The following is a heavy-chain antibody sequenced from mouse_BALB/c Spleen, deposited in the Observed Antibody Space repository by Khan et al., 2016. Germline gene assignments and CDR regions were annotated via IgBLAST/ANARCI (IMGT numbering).Heavy chain of an antibody. V-gene: IGHV3-2*02. CDR1: GYSITSDYA. Sequence: EGQSQESGPGLVKPSQSLSLTCTVTGYSITSDYAWNWIRQFPGNKLEWMGYISYSGSTRYYPSLKSRISITRDTSKNQFFLQLNSVTTEDTATYYCARTPTAYYTMDYWGQGTSVTVSS. D-gene: IGHD1-2*01. CDR2: ISYSGST. J-gene: IGHJ4*01. CDR3: ARTPTAYYTMDY.